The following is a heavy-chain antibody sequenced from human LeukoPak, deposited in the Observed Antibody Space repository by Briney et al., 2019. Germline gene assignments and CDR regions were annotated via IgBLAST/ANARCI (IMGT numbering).Heavy chain of an antibody. CDR3: ARAWSRVDAFDI. D-gene: IGHD2-8*02. J-gene: IGHJ3*02. Sequence: GGSLRLSCAASGFTVSNYWMNWVRRAPGKGLEWVANINQDGSEKHYVDSVKGRFTISRDNAKSSLYLQMNSLRAEDTAIYFRARAWSRVDAFDIWGQGTTVTVSS. CDR1: GFTVSNYW. CDR2: INQDGSEK. V-gene: IGHV3-7*01.